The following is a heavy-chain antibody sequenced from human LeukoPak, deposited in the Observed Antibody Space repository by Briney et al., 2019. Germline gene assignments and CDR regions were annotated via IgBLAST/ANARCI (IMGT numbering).Heavy chain of an antibody. CDR2: TYYRSKWYN. CDR3: ARDLARQDAFDI. Sequence: SQTLSLTCAISGDSVSNNNAAWNWLRQSPSRGLEWLGRTYYRSKWYNDYAVSVKSRITVTPDTSKNHFSLQLNFVTPEDTAVYYCARDLARQDAFDIWGQGTMVTVSS. J-gene: IGHJ3*02. CDR1: GDSVSNNNAA. D-gene: IGHD3-16*01. V-gene: IGHV6-1*01.